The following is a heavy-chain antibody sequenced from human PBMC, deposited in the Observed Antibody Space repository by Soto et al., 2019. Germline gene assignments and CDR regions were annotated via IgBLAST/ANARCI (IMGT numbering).Heavy chain of an antibody. D-gene: IGHD1-26*01. CDR1: GGTFSRYA. J-gene: IGHJ5*02. CDR3: ARAIVAPTTTGWLDP. CDR2: IIPIFGTA. Sequence: QVQLVQSGAEVKKPGSSVKVSCKASGGTFSRYAISWVRQAPGQGLEWMGGIIPIFGTANYAQKFQGRVTITADEYTIPAYMERSSMRFEATAVYYCARAIVAPTTTGWLDPWGQGTLVTVSS. V-gene: IGHV1-69*01.